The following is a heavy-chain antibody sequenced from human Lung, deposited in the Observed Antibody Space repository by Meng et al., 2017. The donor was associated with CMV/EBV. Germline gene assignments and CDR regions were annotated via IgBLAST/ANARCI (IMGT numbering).Heavy chain of an antibody. Sequence: GESLKISCAASGFTFSSTWMHWVRQAPGKGLVWVSRINSVGSSTIYADSVKGRFTIFIDNAKNTLYLQMNSLRSEDTAVYYCAREPYDYDSSLDYWGQGTLVXVSS. CDR2: INSVGSST. D-gene: IGHD3-22*01. V-gene: IGHV3-74*01. J-gene: IGHJ4*02. CDR1: GFTFSSTW. CDR3: AREPYDYDSSLDY.